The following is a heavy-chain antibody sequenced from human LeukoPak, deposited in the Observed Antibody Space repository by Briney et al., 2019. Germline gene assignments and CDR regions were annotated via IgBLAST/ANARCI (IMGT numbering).Heavy chain of an antibody. CDR2: IQYDGSDI. CDR1: GFTFSSYA. CDR3: AQDVPIERVPGFGPGY. D-gene: IGHD3-16*01. J-gene: IGHJ4*02. V-gene: IGHV3-30*02. Sequence: GGSLRLSCAASGFTFSSYAMTWVRQAPGKGLEWVTFIQYDGSDIFYADSVRGRFTISRDNSKNTVYLQMNSLTTEDTAVYFCAQDVPIERVPGFGPGYWGQGTLVTVST.